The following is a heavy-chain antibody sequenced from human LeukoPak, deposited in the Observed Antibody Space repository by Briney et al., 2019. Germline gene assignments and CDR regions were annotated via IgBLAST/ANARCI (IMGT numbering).Heavy chain of an antibody. Sequence: PSETLSLTCAVYGGSFSGYYWSWIRQPPGKGLEWIGEINHSGSTNYNPSLKSRVTISVDTSKNQFSLKLSSVTAADTAVYYCARASVAGSATGFDYWGQGTLVTVSS. J-gene: IGHJ4*02. D-gene: IGHD6-19*01. CDR1: GGSFSGYY. CDR3: ARASVAGSATGFDY. V-gene: IGHV4-34*01. CDR2: INHSGST.